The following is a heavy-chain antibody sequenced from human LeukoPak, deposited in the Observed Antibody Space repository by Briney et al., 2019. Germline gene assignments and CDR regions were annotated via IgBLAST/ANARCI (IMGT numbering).Heavy chain of an antibody. Sequence: SVKVSCKASGGTFSSYAISWVRQAPGQGLEWMGGIIPIFGTANYAQKFQGRVTITADESTSTAYMELSRLRSDDTAVYYCESRMGANDSFDYWGQGTLVTVSS. D-gene: IGHD1-26*01. CDR1: GGTFSSYA. CDR2: IIPIFGTA. V-gene: IGHV1-69*13. CDR3: ESRMGANDSFDY. J-gene: IGHJ4*02.